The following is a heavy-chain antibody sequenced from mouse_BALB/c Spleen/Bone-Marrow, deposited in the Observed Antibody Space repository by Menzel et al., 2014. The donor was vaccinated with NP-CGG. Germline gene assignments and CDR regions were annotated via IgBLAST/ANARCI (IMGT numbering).Heavy chain of an antibody. J-gene: IGHJ1*01. CDR3: ASYYYGRYFDV. CDR2: IDPANGNT. Sequence: EVKVVESGAELVKPGASVKLSCTASGFNIKDTYMHWVKQRPEQGLEWIGRIDPANGNTKYDPKFQGKATITADTSSNTAYLQLSNPTSEDTAVYYCASYYYGRYFDVWGAGTTVTVSS. D-gene: IGHD1-1*01. CDR1: GFNIKDTY. V-gene: IGHV14-3*02.